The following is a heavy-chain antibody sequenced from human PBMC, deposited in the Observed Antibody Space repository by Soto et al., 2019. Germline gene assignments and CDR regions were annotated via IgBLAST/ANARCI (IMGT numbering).Heavy chain of an antibody. CDR3: ARHEAGWYFDS. V-gene: IGHV4-39*01. D-gene: IGHD6-25*01. CDR1: RGSISSGTNY. J-gene: IGHJ4*02. CDR2: IYYSWST. Sequence: SETLSLTCTVSRGSISSGTNYLAWIRQPPGKGLEWIANIYYSWSTFYNPSLKSRVTISLDTSKNQFSLKLRSVTAADTAVYYCARHEAGWYFDSRGQGTLVTVS.